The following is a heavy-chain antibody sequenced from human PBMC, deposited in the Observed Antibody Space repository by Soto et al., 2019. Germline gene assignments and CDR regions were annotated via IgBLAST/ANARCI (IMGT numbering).Heavy chain of an antibody. CDR3: ARENGYSAFDI. V-gene: IGHV4-4*02. CDR1: GGFVTTSDW. D-gene: IGHD3-22*01. Sequence: SETLYLTCTVSGGFVTTSDWWTWVRQSPATGLEWIGEIHYRGTANYNPSLKSRVTISIDNSKNQFSLKVNSVTAADTAVYYCARENGYSAFDIWGQGTMVT. J-gene: IGHJ3*02. CDR2: IHYRGTA.